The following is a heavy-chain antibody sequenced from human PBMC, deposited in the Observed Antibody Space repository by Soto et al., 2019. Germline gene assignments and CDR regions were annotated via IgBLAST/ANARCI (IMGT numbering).Heavy chain of an antibody. D-gene: IGHD3-22*01. CDR3: AGDPGYYDSNGYPKRPPFDY. V-gene: IGHV1-46*01. Sequence: ASVKVSCKASGYTFTSYYMHWVRQAPGQGLEWMGIINPSGGSTSYAQKFQGRVTMTRDTSTSTVYMELSSPRSEDTAVYYCAGDPGYYDSNGYPKRPPFDYWGQGTLVTVSS. CDR1: GYTFTSYY. J-gene: IGHJ4*02. CDR2: INPSGGST.